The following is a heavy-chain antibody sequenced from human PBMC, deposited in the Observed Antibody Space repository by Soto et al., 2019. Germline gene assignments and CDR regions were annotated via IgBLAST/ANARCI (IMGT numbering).Heavy chain of an antibody. J-gene: IGHJ4*02. Sequence: SETLSLTCTVSGASISIDEYHWGWIRQPPGKGLEWIRSVKSSGTYYNPSLRSRITVSVDTSKNPFSLNLRSVNAADTATYYCVRRGDSWGQGALVTVSS. CDR1: GASISIDEYH. CDR2: VKSSGT. CDR3: VRRGDS. V-gene: IGHV4-39*01. D-gene: IGHD3-10*01.